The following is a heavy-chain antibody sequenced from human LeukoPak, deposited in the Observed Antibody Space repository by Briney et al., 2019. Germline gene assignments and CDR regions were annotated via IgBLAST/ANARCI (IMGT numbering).Heavy chain of an antibody. D-gene: IGHD3-10*01. CDR3: ARGYYGSGSHCCHMDV. J-gene: IGHJ6*03. V-gene: IGHV4-34*01. Sequence: SETPSLTCAVYVGSFSGYYWSWIRQPPGKGLEWIGEINHSGSTNYNSSLKSRVTISVDTSKNQFSLKLSSVTAADTAVYYCARGYYGSGSHCCHMDVWGKGTTITVS. CDR2: INHSGST. CDR1: VGSFSGYY.